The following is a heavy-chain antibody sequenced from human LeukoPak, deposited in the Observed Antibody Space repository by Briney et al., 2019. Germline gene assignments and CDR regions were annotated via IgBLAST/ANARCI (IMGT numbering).Heavy chain of an antibody. J-gene: IGHJ6*02. Sequence: GGSLRLSCAASGFTFSSYWMSWVRQAPGMGLEWVSIIYTDGNTYYADSVKGRFAISRHNSENTVYLQMNRLRAEDTAVYYCARGVSSGYYYGMDVWGQGTTVTVSS. CDR1: GFTFSSYW. D-gene: IGHD3-10*01. CDR3: ARGVSSGYYYGMDV. V-gene: IGHV3-53*04. CDR2: IYTDGNT.